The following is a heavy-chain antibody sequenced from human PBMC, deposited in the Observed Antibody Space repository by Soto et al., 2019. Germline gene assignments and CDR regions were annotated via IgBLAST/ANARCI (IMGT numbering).Heavy chain of an antibody. CDR3: TSDEWE. CDR1: GFSFSTGA. J-gene: IGHJ4*02. V-gene: IGHV3-15*05. Sequence: ELQLVESGGDLVKPGGSLRLSCAASGFSFSTGAMTWVRQAPGKGLEWVGRIKSRTDGRRTDYAAPVKGRFTISTDDSKITLYLPMNSLKIEDTAVYYCTSDEWEWGQGTLVTVSS. D-gene: IGHD1-26*01. CDR2: IKSRTDGRRT.